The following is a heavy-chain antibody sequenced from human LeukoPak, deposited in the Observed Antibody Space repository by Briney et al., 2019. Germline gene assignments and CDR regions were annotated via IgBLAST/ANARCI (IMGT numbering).Heavy chain of an antibody. D-gene: IGHD5-18*01. J-gene: IGHJ4*02. CDR3: ARRVFRRGYSYGYYFDY. CDR1: GGSISSGSYH. Sequence: SETLSLTCTVSGGSISSGSYHWIWIRQPAGKGLEWIGHIYTSGSTNYNPSLRSRVTISVDTSKNQFSLKLSSVTAADTAVYYCARRVFRRGYSYGYYFDYWGQGTLVTVSS. CDR2: IYTSGST. V-gene: IGHV4-61*09.